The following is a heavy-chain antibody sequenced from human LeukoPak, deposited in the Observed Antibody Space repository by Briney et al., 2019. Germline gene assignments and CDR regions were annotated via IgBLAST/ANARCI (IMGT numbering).Heavy chain of an antibody. Sequence: GGSLRLSCAASGFTFSSYRMNWVRQAPGKGLEWVSSISSSSSYKYFADVVKGRFTISRDNAQNSLYLQMNSLRAEDTAVYYCAPRLRYFDWLFHDAFDIWGQGTMVTVSS. J-gene: IGHJ3*02. D-gene: IGHD3-9*01. CDR2: ISSSSSYK. CDR1: GFTFSSYR. V-gene: IGHV3-21*01. CDR3: APRLRYFDWLFHDAFDI.